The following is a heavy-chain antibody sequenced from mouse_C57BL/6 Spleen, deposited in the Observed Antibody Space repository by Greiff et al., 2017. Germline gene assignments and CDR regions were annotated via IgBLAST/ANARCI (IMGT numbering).Heavy chain of an antibody. CDR1: GFTFSSYG. D-gene: IGHD2-2*01. V-gene: IGHV5-6*01. CDR2: ISSGGSYT. J-gene: IGHJ2*01. CDR3: ERHEGYDPYCFDY. Sequence: EVQRVESVGDLVKPGGSLKLSCAASGFTFSSYGMSWVRQTPDKRLEWVATISSGGSYTYYPDSVKGRFTITRDNAKNTLYLQMSSLKSEDTAMYYCERHEGYDPYCFDYWGQGTTLTVSS.